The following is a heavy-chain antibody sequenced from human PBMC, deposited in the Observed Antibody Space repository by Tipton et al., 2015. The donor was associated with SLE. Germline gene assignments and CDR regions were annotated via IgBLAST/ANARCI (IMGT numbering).Heavy chain of an antibody. CDR2: ISGGGRST. CDR1: GFTFSSYA. J-gene: IGHJ6*02. Sequence: SLRLSCAASGFTFSSYAMSWVRQAPGKGLEWVSGISGGGRSTYYSDFVKGRFTISRDNPKNTLYLQMNSLRAEDTAVYFCAKFNQLLLDYYYGMDVWGQGTTVTVSS. D-gene: IGHD2-2*01. CDR3: AKFNQLLLDYYYGMDV. V-gene: IGHV3-23*01.